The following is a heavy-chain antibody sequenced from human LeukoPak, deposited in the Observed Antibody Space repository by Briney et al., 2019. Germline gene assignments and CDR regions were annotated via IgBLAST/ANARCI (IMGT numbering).Heavy chain of an antibody. CDR1: GFTFSSYA. V-gene: IGHV3-23*01. D-gene: IGHD3-10*01. Sequence: GGSLRLSCAASGFTFSSYAMSWVRQAPGKGLEWVSAISGSGGSTYYADSVKGRFTISRDNSKNTLYLQLNSLRAEDTAVYYCAKAPLDFGEFNNWGQGTLVTVSS. CDR3: AKAPLDFGEFNN. CDR2: ISGSGGST. J-gene: IGHJ4*02.